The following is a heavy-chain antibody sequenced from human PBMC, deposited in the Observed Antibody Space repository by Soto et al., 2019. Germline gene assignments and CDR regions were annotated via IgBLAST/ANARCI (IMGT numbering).Heavy chain of an antibody. V-gene: IGHV3-23*01. D-gene: IGHD6-13*01. Sequence: GGSLRLSCAASGFTFSSYAMSWVRQAPGKGLEWVSAISGSGGSTYYTDSVKGRFTISRDNSKNTLYLQMNSLRAEDTAVYYCAKTTNIAAAGTVDYWGQGTLVTVSS. J-gene: IGHJ4*02. CDR3: AKTTNIAAAGTVDY. CDR1: GFTFSSYA. CDR2: ISGSGGST.